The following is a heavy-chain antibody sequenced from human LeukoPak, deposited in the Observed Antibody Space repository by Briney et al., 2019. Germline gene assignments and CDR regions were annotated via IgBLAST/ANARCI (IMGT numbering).Heavy chain of an antibody. CDR3: ARRNDFDI. Sequence: PSETLFLTCTVSGGFITGYHRGWIREPPGKGLEWIGYIYSSETTEYKPSLKSRVTISADTSKNQFSLKLASVTAADTAIYYCARRNDFDIWGQGTMVTVSS. CDR2: IYSSETT. CDR1: GGFITGYH. J-gene: IGHJ3*02. V-gene: IGHV4-4*08.